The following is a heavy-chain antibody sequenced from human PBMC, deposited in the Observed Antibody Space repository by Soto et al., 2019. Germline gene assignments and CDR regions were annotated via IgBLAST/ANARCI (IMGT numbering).Heavy chain of an antibody. CDR1: GFTFSSYG. CDR3: AKDDDSSGTYYYYGMDV. CDR2: ISYDGSNK. Sequence: QVQLVESGGGVVQPGRSLRLSCAASGFTFSSYGMHWVRQAPGKGLEWVAVISYDGSNKYYADSVKGRFTISRDNSKNTLYLQMNSLRAEDTAVYYCAKDDDSSGTYYYYGMDVWGQGTTVTVSS. D-gene: IGHD3-22*01. V-gene: IGHV3-30*18. J-gene: IGHJ6*02.